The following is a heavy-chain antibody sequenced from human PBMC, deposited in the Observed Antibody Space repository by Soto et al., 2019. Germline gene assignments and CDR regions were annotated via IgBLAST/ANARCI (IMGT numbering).Heavy chain of an antibody. V-gene: IGHV1-18*01. J-gene: IGHJ4*02. Sequence: QVQLVQSGAEVKKPGASVKVSCKGSGYTFTDYGISWVRQAPGQGLEWMGWISGYSDNTNYAQKFQGRVTMTTDTSTSTAYMELRSLRSDDTAMYFCARGHAGTVGPSDYWGQGTLVTVSS. CDR3: ARGHAGTVGPSDY. CDR1: GYTFTDYG. D-gene: IGHD1-26*01. CDR2: ISGYSDNT.